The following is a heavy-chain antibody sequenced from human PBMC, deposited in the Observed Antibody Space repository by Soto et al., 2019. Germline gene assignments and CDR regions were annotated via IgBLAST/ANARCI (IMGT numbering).Heavy chain of an antibody. CDR1: GGSISSYY. D-gene: IGHD2-21*02. Sequence: SETLSLTCTVSGGSISSYYWSWIRQPPGKGLEWIGYIYYSGSTNYNPSLKSRVTISVDTSKNQFSLKLSSVTAADTAVYYCASSRSYCGGDCYSLYFDYWGQGTLVTVSS. J-gene: IGHJ4*02. CDR2: IYYSGST. CDR3: ASSRSYCGGDCYSLYFDY. V-gene: IGHV4-59*01.